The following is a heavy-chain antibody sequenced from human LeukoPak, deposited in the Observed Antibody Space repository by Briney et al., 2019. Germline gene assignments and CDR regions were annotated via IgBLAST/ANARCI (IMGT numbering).Heavy chain of an antibody. Sequence: ASVKVSCKASGGTFSSYAISWVRQAPGQGLEWMGRIVPILGIANYAQKFQGRVTITADKSTSTAYMELSSLRSEDTAVYYCPPPHRIAVAGMDYWGQGTLLTVSS. J-gene: IGHJ4*02. CDR1: GGTFSSYA. CDR2: IVPILGIA. D-gene: IGHD6-19*01. V-gene: IGHV1-69*04. CDR3: PPPHRIAVAGMDY.